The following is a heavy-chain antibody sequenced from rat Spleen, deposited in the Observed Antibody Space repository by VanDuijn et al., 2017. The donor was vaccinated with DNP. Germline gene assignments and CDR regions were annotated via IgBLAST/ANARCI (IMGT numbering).Heavy chain of an antibody. CDR3: AREYYGYFDY. D-gene: IGHD1-7*01. CDR2: LNKDSSTR. CDR1: GFNFNDNW. V-gene: IGHV4-2*01. J-gene: IGHJ2*01. Sequence: EVKLVESGGGLVQPGRSLKLSCAASGFNFNDNWMGWVRQAPGKGLEWIGELNKDSSTRKYTPSLKDKFTISRDNAQNTLYLQMSKLGSEDTAIYYCAREYYGYFDYWGQGVMVTVSS.